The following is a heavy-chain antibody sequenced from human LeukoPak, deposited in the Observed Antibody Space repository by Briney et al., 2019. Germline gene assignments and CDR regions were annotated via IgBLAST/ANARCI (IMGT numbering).Heavy chain of an antibody. J-gene: IGHJ3*02. CDR3: ARDHTNYDAFDI. CDR1: GGSISSYY. Sequence: PSETLSLTCTVSGGSISSYYWSWIRQPPGKGLEWIGYIYYSGSTSYNPSLKSRVTISVDTSKNQFSLKLSSVTAADTAVYYCARDHTNYDAFDIWGQGTMVTVSS. D-gene: IGHD5-24*01. V-gene: IGHV4-59*01. CDR2: IYYSGST.